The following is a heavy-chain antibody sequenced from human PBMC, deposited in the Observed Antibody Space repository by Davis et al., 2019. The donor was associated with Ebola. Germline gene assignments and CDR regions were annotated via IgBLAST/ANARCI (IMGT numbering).Heavy chain of an antibody. V-gene: IGHV1-18*01. CDR2: ISAYNGNT. Sequence: ASVKVSCKASGYTFRSYGISWVRQAPGQGLEWMGWISAYNGNTNYAQNFQGRVTMTTDTSTSTAYMELRSLRSDDTVVYYCARWAVITPTAWDYWGQGTLVTVSS. CDR3: ARWAVITPTAWDY. CDR1: GYTFRSYG. D-gene: IGHD4-23*01. J-gene: IGHJ4*02.